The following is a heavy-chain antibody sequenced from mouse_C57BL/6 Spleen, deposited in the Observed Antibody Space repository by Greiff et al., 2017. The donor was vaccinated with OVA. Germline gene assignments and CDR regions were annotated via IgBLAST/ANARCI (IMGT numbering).Heavy chain of an antibody. Sequence: QVQLQQPGAELVMPGASVKLSCKASGYTFTSYWMHWVKQRPGQGLEWIGEIDPSDSYTNYNQKFKGKSTLTVDKSSSTAYMQLSSLTSEDSAVYYGVLCDLLMPYAMDYWGQGTSVTVSS. J-gene: IGHJ4*01. CDR3: VLCDLLMPYAMDY. D-gene: IGHD6-5*01. CDR1: GYTFTSYW. V-gene: IGHV1-69*01. CDR2: IDPSDSYT.